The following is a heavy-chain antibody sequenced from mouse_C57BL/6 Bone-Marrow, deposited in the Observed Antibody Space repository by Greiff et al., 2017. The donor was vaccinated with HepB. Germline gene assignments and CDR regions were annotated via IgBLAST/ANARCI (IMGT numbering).Heavy chain of an antibody. J-gene: IGHJ2*01. CDR3: TTLFPRSYFDY. CDR2: IDPEDGDT. Sequence: EVKLMESGAELVRPGASVKLSCTASGFTFKDYYMHWVKQRPEQGLEWIGRIDPEDGDTEYAPKFQGKATMTADTSSNTAYLQLSSLTSEDSAVYYCTTLFPRSYFDYWGQGTTLTVSA. D-gene: IGHD6-5*01. CDR1: GFTFKDYY. V-gene: IGHV14-1*01.